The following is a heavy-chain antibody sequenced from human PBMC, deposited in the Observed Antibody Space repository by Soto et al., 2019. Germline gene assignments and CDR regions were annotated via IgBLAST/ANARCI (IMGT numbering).Heavy chain of an antibody. CDR2: MNPDSGDT. D-gene: IGHD2-15*01. J-gene: IGHJ4*02. V-gene: IGHV1-8*01. Sequence: ASVTVSCKASGYPFSAFDINWVRQAGGQGLEWMGWMNPDSGDTAFAQRFQDRITMTRSTSISTAYMELSRLTSDDTAVYFCVRQPGGVATPGDDYWGQGTLVTVSS. CDR3: VRQPGGVATPGDDY. CDR1: GYPFSAFD.